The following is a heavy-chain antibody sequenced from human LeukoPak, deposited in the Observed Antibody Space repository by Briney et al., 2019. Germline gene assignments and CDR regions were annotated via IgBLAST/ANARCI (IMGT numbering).Heavy chain of an antibody. CDR1: GGSISSGGYS. J-gene: IGHJ6*02. Sequence: SQTLSLTCAVSGGSISSGGYSWSWIRQPPGKGLEWIGYIYHSGSTYYNPSLKSRVTISVDRSKNQFSLKLSSVTAADTAVYYCARDGPYSSSWPLYYYYGMDVWGQGTTVTVSS. CDR2: IYHSGST. D-gene: IGHD6-13*01. V-gene: IGHV4-30-2*01. CDR3: ARDGPYSSSWPLYYYYGMDV.